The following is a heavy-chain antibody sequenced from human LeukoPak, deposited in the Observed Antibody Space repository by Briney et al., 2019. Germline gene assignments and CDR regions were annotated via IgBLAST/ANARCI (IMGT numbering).Heavy chain of an antibody. Sequence: SETLSLTCAVYGGSFSDYYWSWIRQPPGRGLEWIGEINHSGSTNYNPSLKSRVTISVDTSKNQFSLKLRSVTAADRAVYYCARQTGSGLFILPGGQGTLVTVSS. CDR3: ARQTGSGLFILP. CDR2: INHSGST. V-gene: IGHV4-34*01. J-gene: IGHJ4*02. D-gene: IGHD3/OR15-3a*01. CDR1: GGSFSDYY.